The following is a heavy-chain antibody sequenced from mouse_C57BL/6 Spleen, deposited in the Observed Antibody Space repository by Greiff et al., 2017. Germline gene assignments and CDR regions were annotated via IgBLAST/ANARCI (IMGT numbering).Heavy chain of an antibody. CDR3: ARDDGYSFAY. D-gene: IGHD2-3*01. V-gene: IGHV3-1*01. CDR2: ISYSGST. J-gene: IGHJ3*01. Sequence: VKVEESGPGMVKPSQSLSLTCTVTGYSITSGYDWHWIRHFPGNKLEWMGYISYSGSTNYNPSLKSRISITHDTSKNHFFLKLNSVTTEDTATYYCARDDGYSFAYWGQGTLVTVSA. CDR1: GYSITSGYD.